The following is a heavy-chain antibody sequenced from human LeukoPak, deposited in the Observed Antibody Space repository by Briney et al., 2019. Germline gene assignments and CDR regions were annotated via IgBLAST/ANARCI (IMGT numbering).Heavy chain of an antibody. CDR3: ARGLRQLVWFDP. V-gene: IGHV1-8*01. Sequence: GASVKVSCKASGYTFTSYDINWVRQADGQGVEWMGWMNPNSGNTVYAQKFQGRVTMNRNTSISTAYIELSSLRSEDTAVYYCARGLRQLVWFDPWGQGTLVTVSS. CDR1: GYTFTSYD. CDR2: MNPNSGNT. D-gene: IGHD6-6*01. J-gene: IGHJ5*02.